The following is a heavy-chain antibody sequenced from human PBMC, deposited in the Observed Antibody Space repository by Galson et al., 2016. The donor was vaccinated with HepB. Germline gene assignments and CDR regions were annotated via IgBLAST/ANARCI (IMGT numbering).Heavy chain of an antibody. CDR2: IYYGGST. J-gene: IGHJ4*02. Sequence: ETLSLTCTVSGGSISDYYWSWIRQPPGKGLEWIGYIYYGGSTNYNPSLESRVTISVDTSKNQFSLRLTSVTAADTAVYYCARSFNDVLTGYYQRFDYWGQGTLVTVSS. V-gene: IGHV4-59*01. D-gene: IGHD3-9*01. CDR1: GGSISDYY. CDR3: ARSFNDVLTGYYQRFDY.